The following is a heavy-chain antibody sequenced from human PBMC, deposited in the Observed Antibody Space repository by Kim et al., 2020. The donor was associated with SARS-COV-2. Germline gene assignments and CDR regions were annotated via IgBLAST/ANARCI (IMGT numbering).Heavy chain of an antibody. D-gene: IGHD2-2*01. V-gene: IGHV3-7*01. CDR3: ASLKYDY. CDR2: DGSEK. J-gene: IGHJ4*02. Sequence: DGSEKTCVCSVRGRFTISRDNAEKSLYLQMDSLRAEDTAVYYCASLKYDYWGRGALVTVSS.